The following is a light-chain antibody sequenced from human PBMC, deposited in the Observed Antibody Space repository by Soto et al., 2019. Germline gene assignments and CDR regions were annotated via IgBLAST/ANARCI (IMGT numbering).Light chain of an antibody. CDR3: QHYDYFTWA. CDR2: GAS. Sequence: DIQMTQSPSSLSASVGDRVTITCQASKDIKNYLNWYQQKPRKAPKRLIYGASISETVVPSRFSGSGYGTDFTLYIRSLQPEDMATYYCQHYDYFTWAFGQETKVAIK. V-gene: IGKV1-33*01. CDR1: KDIKNY. J-gene: IGKJ1*01.